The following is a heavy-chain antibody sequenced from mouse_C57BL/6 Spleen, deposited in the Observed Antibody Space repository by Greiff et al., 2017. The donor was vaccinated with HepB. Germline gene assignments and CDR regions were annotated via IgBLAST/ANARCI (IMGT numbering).Heavy chain of an antibody. J-gene: IGHJ3*01. CDR3: TSKDLYGSGDWFAY. CDR2: IDPETGGT. V-gene: IGHV1-15*01. D-gene: IGHD1-1*01. CDR1: GYTFTDYE. Sequence: QVQLQQSGAELVRPGASVTLSCKASGYTFTDYEMHWVKQTPVHGLEWIGAIDPETGGTAYNQKFKGKAILTADKSSSTAYMELRSLTSEDSAVYYCTSKDLYGSGDWFAYWGQGTLVTVSA.